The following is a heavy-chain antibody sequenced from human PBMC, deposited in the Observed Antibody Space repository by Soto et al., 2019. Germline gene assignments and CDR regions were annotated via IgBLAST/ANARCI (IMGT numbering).Heavy chain of an antibody. J-gene: IGHJ6*02. V-gene: IGHV3-23*01. CDR2: ITGTGGNT. CDR3: ARIRSYWYGLDV. Sequence: EVQLLESGGGMVQPGGSLRLSCAASGFPLSTYGMTWVRQAPGKGLEWVSAITGTGGNTYYVDSVKGRFTSSRDNSKNMLYLQVNSLRVEDTAVYYSARIRSYWYGLDVWGQGTTVTVSS. CDR1: GFPLSTYG.